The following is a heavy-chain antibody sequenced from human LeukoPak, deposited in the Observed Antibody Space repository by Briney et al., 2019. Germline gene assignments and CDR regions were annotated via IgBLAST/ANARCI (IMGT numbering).Heavy chain of an antibody. Sequence: KPGGSLRLSCAASGFDFSIYRMNWVRQAPGKGLEWVSYIHLSGTPTHYAEVVKGRLSISRDNAKNSLYLQMDNLRAEDTAVYYCAKVMPPGRIRFYSYYMDVWGKGTTVSVS. CDR3: AKVMPPGRIRFYSYYMDV. CDR1: GFDFSIYR. J-gene: IGHJ6*03. D-gene: IGHD2-15*01. CDR2: IHLSGTPT. V-gene: IGHV3-48*03.